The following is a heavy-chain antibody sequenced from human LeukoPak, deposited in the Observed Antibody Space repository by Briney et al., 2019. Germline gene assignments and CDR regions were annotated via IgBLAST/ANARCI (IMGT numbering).Heavy chain of an antibody. Sequence: GRSLRLSCAASGFTFDDYAMHWVRQAPGKGLEWVSGISWNSGSIGYADSVKGRFTISRDNAKNSLYLQMNSLRAEDTAVYYCAKEAGYNFWSRYYQIWGQGTLVTVSS. CDR2: ISWNSGSI. CDR1: GFTFDDYA. J-gene: IGHJ4*02. V-gene: IGHV3-9*01. CDR3: AKEAGYNFWSRYYQI. D-gene: IGHD3-3*01.